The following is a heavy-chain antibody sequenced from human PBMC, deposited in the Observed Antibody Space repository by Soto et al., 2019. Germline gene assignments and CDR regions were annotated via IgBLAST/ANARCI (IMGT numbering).Heavy chain of an antibody. CDR1: GFTFSSYE. J-gene: IGHJ4*02. CDR2: ISSSGSTI. CDR3: ARDSGDYFDY. Sequence: PWGSLRLSCAASGFTFSSYEMNWVRQAPGKGLEWVSYISSSGSTIYHADSVKGRFTISRDNAKNSLYLQMNSLRAEDTAVYYCARDSGDYFDYWGQGTLVTVSS. V-gene: IGHV3-48*03.